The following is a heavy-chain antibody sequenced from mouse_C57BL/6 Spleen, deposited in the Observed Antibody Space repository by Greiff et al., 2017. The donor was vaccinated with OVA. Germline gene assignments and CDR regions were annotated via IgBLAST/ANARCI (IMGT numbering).Heavy chain of an antibody. D-gene: IGHD1-1*01. CDR1: GYTFTSYW. V-gene: IGHV1-64*01. CDR3: ARFITTVVEYYFDY. Sequence: QVQLKESGAELVKPGASVKLSCKASGYTFTSYWMHWVKQRPGQGLEWIGMIHPNSGSTNYNEKFKSKATLTVDKSSSTAYMQLSSLTSEDSAVYYCARFITTVVEYYFDYWGQGTTLTVSS. J-gene: IGHJ2*01. CDR2: IHPNSGST.